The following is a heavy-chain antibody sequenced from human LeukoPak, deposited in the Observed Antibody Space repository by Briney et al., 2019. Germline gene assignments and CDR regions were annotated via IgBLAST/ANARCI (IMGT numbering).Heavy chain of an antibody. CDR1: GFTFSSYA. D-gene: IGHD2-2*01. Sequence: GGSLRLSCAASGFTFSSYAMSWVRQAPGKGLEWVSAISGSGGSTYYADSVKGRFTISRDNSKNTLYLQMNSLRAEDTAVYYCATLLGYCSSTSCYGNWFDPWGQGTLVTVSS. CDR3: ATLLGYCSSTSCYGNWFDP. J-gene: IGHJ5*02. V-gene: IGHV3-23*01. CDR2: ISGSGGST.